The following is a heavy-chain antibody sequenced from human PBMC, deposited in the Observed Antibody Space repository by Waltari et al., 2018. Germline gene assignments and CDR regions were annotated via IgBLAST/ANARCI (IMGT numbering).Heavy chain of an antibody. J-gene: IGHJ2*01. CDR3: ARDRPFDL. CDR2: LYSGGST. V-gene: IGHV3-53*02. CDR1: GFPVNRNY. Sequence: EVQMVETGGGLIQPGGSLRLSCALSGFPVNRNYMSWVRQAPGKGLEWVPVLYSGGSTFYADSVKGRFSISREISKNTLYLQMNSLRAEDTAVYFCARDRPFDLWGRGTLVTVSS.